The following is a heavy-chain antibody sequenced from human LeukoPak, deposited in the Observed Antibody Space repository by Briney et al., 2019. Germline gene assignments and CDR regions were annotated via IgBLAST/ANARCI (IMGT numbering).Heavy chain of an antibody. V-gene: IGHV4-34*01. CDR3: AREGTAGTNLNWFDP. CDR2: INYSGST. J-gene: IGHJ5*02. D-gene: IGHD1-1*01. Sequence: PSETLSLTCAVYGGSFSDYYWSWIRQPPGKGLEWIGEINYSGSTKYNSTLKSRVTISVDTSKNQFSLKLSSVTAADTAVYYCAREGTAGTNLNWFDPWGQGTLVTVSS. CDR1: GGSFSDYY.